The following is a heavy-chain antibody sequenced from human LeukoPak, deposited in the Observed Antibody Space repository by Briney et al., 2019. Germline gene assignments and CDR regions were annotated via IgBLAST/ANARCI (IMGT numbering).Heavy chain of an antibody. CDR2: ISGSGGST. J-gene: IGHJ4*02. D-gene: IGHD3-22*01. CDR3: SKSDYYDSSGYYKYYFDY. Sequence: GGSLRLSCAASGFTFNSYAMSWVRQAPGKGLEWVSAISGSGGSTYYADSVKGRFTIHTDNSKNTLYLQMNSLRAEDTAVYYCSKSDYYDSSGYYKYYFDYWGQGTLVTVSS. V-gene: IGHV3-23*01. CDR1: GFTFNSYA.